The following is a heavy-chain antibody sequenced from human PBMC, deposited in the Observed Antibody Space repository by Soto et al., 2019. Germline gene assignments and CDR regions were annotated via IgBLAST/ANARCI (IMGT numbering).Heavy chain of an antibody. CDR2: IYYSGST. CDR3: ARHGKLGYSYGLLDY. V-gene: IGHV4-39*01. J-gene: IGHJ4*02. Sequence: SETLSLTCTVSGGSISSSSYYWGWIRQPPGKGLEWIGSIYYSGSTYYNPSLKSRVTISVDTSKNQFSLKLSSVTAADTAVYYCARHGKLGYSYGLLDYWGQGTLVTVSS. CDR1: GGSISSSSYY. D-gene: IGHD5-18*01.